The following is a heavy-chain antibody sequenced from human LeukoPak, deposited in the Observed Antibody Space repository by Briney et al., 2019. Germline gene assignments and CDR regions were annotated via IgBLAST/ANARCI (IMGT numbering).Heavy chain of an antibody. Sequence: GRSLRLSCAASGFTFDDYAMRWDRQAPGKGLEWVSGISWNSGSKGYADSVKGRFTISRDNAKKSLYLQMNSLRAEDTALYYCAKDTGSGFIAAPGNSGVDYWGQGTLVTVSS. CDR1: GFTFDDYA. V-gene: IGHV3-9*01. J-gene: IGHJ4*02. CDR2: ISWNSGSK. CDR3: AKDTGSGFIAAPGNSGVDY. D-gene: IGHD6-13*01.